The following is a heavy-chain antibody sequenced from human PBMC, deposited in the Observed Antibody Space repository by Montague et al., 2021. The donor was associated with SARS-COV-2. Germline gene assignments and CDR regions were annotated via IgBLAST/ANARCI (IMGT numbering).Heavy chain of an antibody. CDR3: TQERGPGRTTWHYFDY. J-gene: IGHJ4*02. CDR2: LHYESKRYN. D-gene: IGHD1-14*01. CDR1: GDSVAELRRR. V-gene: IGHV6-1*01. Sequence: CAISGDSVAELRRRSEEHTSELPSRLELVCRLHYESKRYNDYAVSVRSRITISPDTSKNQFSLQLNSVTPEDTAVYYCTQERGPGRTTWHYFDYWGQGTLVTVSS.